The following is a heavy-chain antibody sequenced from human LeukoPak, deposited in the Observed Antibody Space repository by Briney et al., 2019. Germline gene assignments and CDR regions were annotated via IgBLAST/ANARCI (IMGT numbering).Heavy chain of an antibody. D-gene: IGHD5-18*01. Sequence: PGGSLRLSCAVSGLTVSSNYMSWVRQAPGKGLEWVSVIYSGGSTYYADSVKGRFTISRDNSKNTLYLQMNSLRAEDTAVYYCARDSVYSYAYWFDPWGQGTLVTVSS. V-gene: IGHV3-53*01. J-gene: IGHJ5*02. CDR1: GLTVSSNY. CDR2: IYSGGST. CDR3: ARDSVYSYAYWFDP.